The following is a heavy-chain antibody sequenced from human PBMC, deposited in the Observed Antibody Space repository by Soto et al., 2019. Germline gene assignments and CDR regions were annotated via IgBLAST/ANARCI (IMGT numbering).Heavy chain of an antibody. Sequence: SETLSLTCTVSGGSISDFYWSWIRQPPGKGLEWIGYIYYSGSTNYNPSLKSRVTISVDTSKNQFSLNLRSMSPADTAVYYCARVGGLAARTFDYWGPGTLVTVSS. J-gene: IGHJ4*02. CDR1: GGSISDFY. CDR3: ARVGGLAARTFDY. D-gene: IGHD6-6*01. V-gene: IGHV4-59*01. CDR2: IYYSGST.